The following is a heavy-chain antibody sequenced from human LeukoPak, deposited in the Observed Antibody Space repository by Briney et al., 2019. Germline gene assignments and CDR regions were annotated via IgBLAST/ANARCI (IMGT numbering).Heavy chain of an antibody. V-gene: IGHV4-39*01. CDR1: GGSISSSSSY. CDR3: AGLGYSSGFALG. Sequence: PSETLSLTCSVSGGSISSSSSYWGWIRQPPGKGLEWIGSIYYSGSSFDNPALKSRVTISVDTSKNQFSLKLSSVTAADTAVYYCAGLGYSSGFALGWGQGTLVTVSS. CDR2: IYYSGSS. J-gene: IGHJ4*02. D-gene: IGHD6-19*01.